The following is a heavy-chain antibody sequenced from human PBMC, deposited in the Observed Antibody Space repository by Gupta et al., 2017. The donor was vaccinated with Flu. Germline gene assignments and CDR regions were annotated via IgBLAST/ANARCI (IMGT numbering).Heavy chain of an antibody. V-gene: IGHV4-59*01. Sequence: PPGKGLEWSRYIQSSGSTNYNPSLKSRVTTAVDTSKTQFSLKLSSVTAADTAVYYCARVAECTNGVCYGMVVWGRGTPVTVSS. J-gene: IGHJ6*02. CDR2: IQSSGST. D-gene: IGHD2-8*01. CDR3: ARVAECTNGVCYGMVV.